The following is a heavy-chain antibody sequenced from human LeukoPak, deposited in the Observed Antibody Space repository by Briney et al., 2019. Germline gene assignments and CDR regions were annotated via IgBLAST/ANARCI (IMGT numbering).Heavy chain of an antibody. CDR1: GFTSVDYA. Sequence: GGSLRLSCAASGFTSVDYAMDWVRQPPGKGLEWVGGIRWNSGNIGYADSVKGRLTISRDNAKNSLYLQMNSLRAEDTALYYCAKDRRAAAGNWYFDLWGRGTLVTVSS. CDR3: AKDRRAAAGNWYFDL. CDR2: IRWNSGNI. V-gene: IGHV3-9*02. J-gene: IGHJ2*01. D-gene: IGHD6-13*01.